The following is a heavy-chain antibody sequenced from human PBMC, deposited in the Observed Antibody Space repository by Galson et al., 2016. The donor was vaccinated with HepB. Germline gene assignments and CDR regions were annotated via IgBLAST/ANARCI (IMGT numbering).Heavy chain of an antibody. CDR2: IFHSGRT. CDR1: GASISSNNW. CDR3: ARDFLQHHDNSGYHHVSE. D-gene: IGHD3-22*01. J-gene: IGHJ4*02. V-gene: IGHV4-4*02. Sequence: SETLSLTCAVSGASISSNNWWSWVRQPPGKGLEWIGEIFHSGRTNYNPSLKSRVTISIDKSKNQFSLNLSSVTAADTAVYYCARDFLQHHDNSGYHHVSEWGQGTLVTVSS.